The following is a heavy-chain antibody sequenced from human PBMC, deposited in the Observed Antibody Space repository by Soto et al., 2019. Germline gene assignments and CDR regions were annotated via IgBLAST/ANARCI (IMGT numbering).Heavy chain of an antibody. CDR1: GYTFSSND. CDR3: ARGPVRRGSRRSAWFDP. Sequence: QVHLVQSGAEVKKPGASVKVSCKASGYTFSSNDINWVRQATGQGLEWMGWMNPNSGNTGYAQKFQGRVTMTRNTSISTAYMELRSLRSEDTAVYYCARGPVRRGSRRSAWFDPWGQGTLVTVSS. D-gene: IGHD6-13*01. V-gene: IGHV1-8*01. J-gene: IGHJ5*02. CDR2: MNPNSGNT.